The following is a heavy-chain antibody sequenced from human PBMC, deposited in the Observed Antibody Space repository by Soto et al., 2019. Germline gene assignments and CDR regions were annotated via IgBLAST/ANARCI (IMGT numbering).Heavy chain of an antibody. CDR2: ISGSGGST. CDR3: GSFGFIAARPDGVDY. V-gene: IGHV3-23*01. D-gene: IGHD6-6*01. Sequence: GGSLRLSCAASGFTFSSYAMSWVRQAPGKGLEWVSAISGSGGSTYYADSVKGRFTISRDNSKNTLYLQMNGLRAEDTAVYYCGSFGFIAARPDGVDYWGQGTLVTVSS. J-gene: IGHJ4*02. CDR1: GFTFSSYA.